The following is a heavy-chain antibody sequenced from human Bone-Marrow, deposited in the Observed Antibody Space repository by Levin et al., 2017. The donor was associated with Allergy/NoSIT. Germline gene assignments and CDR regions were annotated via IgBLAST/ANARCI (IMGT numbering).Heavy chain of an antibody. V-gene: IGHV3-23*01. CDR1: GFTFWSFA. J-gene: IGHJ4*02. D-gene: IGHD3-16*01. Sequence: GESLKISCAASGFTFWSFAMSWVRQAPGKGLEWVSFISGRGDKTNYADSVKGRFAISRDNSKNTLYMEMNNLRAEDTAVYYCATAIRGTEYYFDYWGQGTQVSVSS. CDR3: ATAIRGTEYYFDY. CDR2: ISGRGDKT.